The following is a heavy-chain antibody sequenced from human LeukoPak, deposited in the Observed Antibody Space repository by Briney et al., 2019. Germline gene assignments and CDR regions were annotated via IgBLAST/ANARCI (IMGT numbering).Heavy chain of an antibody. CDR2: INHSGST. J-gene: IGHJ4*02. CDR3: AREVKQWIRTGTLDY. CDR1: GGSFSGYY. D-gene: IGHD6-19*01. Sequence: SETLSLTCAVYGGSFSGYYWSWIRQPPGEGLEWIGEINHSGSTNYNPSLKSRVTISVDTSKNQFSLKLSSVTAADTAVYYCAREVKQWIRTGTLDYWGQGTLVTVSS. V-gene: IGHV4-34*01.